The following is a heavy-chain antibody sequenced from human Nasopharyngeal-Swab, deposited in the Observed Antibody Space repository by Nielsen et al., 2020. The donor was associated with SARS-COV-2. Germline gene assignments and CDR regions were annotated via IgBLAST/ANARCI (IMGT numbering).Heavy chain of an antibody. CDR2: FDPEDGET. J-gene: IGHJ6*02. V-gene: IGHV1-24*01. CDR1: GYTLTELS. D-gene: IGHD3-3*01. CDR3: ARDPRDNYDFWSGYYKDYYYGMDV. Sequence: ASVKVSCKVSGYTLTELSMHWVRQAPGKGLEWMGGFDPEDGETIYAQKLQGRVTMTTDTSTSTAYMELRSLRSDDTAVYYCARDPRDNYDFWSGYYKDYYYGMDVWGQGTTVTVSS.